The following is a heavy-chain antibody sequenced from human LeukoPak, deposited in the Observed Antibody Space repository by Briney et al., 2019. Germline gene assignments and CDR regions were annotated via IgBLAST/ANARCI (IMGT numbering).Heavy chain of an antibody. V-gene: IGHV3-15*01. Sequence: GGSLRLSCAASGFTFSNAWMSWVRQAPGKGLEWVGRIKSKTDGWTTDYAAPVKGRFTISRDDSKNTLYLQMNSLKTEDTAVYYCTTGLGYCSSTSCYYYYYYMDVWGKGTTVTISS. CDR1: GFTFSNAW. CDR2: IKSKTDGWTT. J-gene: IGHJ6*03. CDR3: TTGLGYCSSTSCYYYYYYMDV. D-gene: IGHD2-2*01.